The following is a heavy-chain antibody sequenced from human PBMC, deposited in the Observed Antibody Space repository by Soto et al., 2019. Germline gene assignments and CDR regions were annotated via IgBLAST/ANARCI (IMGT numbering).Heavy chain of an antibody. V-gene: IGHV4-34*01. J-gene: IGHJ6*02. CDR1: GGSFSDYY. CDR3: ARGRVRVAAASMAYRSYGMDF. D-gene: IGHD6-13*01. Sequence: PSETLSLTCAVYGGSFSDYYWSWIRQAPGKGLEWIGEINHSGSTTYNASLKSRVTISADTSKNQFSLKLNSVTAADTAVYYCARGRVRVAAASMAYRSYGMDFWGQGTMVTGSS. CDR2: INHSGST.